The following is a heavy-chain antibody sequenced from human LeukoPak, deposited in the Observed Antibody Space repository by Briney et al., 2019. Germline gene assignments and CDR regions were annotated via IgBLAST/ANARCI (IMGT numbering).Heavy chain of an antibody. V-gene: IGHV3-30-3*01. CDR2: ISYDGSNK. D-gene: IGHD6-25*01. CDR3: ARGTGQRLAQFSY. Sequence: GGSLRLSCAASAFTFSNYAMHWVRQAPGKGLEWVAVISYDGSNKYYADSVKGRFTISRDNSKNTMYLQMNSLRAEDTAVYYCARGTGQRLAQFSYWGQGTLVTVSS. J-gene: IGHJ4*02. CDR1: AFTFSNYA.